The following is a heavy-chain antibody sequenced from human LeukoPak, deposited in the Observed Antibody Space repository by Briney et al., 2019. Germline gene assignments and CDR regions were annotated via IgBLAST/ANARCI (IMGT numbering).Heavy chain of an antibody. CDR1: GFTFSSYW. J-gene: IGHJ3*02. CDR3: ARTKRGLAFDI. CDR2: INTDGSST. Sequence: GGSLRLSCAASGFTFSSYWMSWVRQAPGKGLVWVSRINTDGSSTSYADSVKGRFTISRDNAKNTLYLQMNSLRAEDTAVYYCARTKRGLAFDIWGQGTMVTVSS. V-gene: IGHV3-74*01. D-gene: IGHD6-25*01.